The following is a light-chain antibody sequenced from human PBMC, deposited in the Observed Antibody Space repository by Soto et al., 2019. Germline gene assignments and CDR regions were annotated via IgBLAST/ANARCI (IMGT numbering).Light chain of an antibody. CDR3: LLYYGGARV. Sequence: QSALTQPRSVSGSPGQSVTISCTGTSSDVGGYNYVSWYQQHTGKAPKLMIYDVSKRPSGVPDRFSGSKSGNTASLTISGLQAEDEADYYCLLYYGGARVFGGGTKLTVL. V-gene: IGLV2-11*01. CDR2: DVS. J-gene: IGLJ3*02. CDR1: SSDVGGYNY.